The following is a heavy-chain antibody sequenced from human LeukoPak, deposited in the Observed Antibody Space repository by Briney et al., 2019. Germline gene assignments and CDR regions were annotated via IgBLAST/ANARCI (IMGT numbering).Heavy chain of an antibody. D-gene: IGHD3-10*01. Sequence: SGPTLVHPPPTLTLTCTFSGSSLRTHGVGVGCIRQPPGKALVSLPLIYWDDEKRYSPSLQSRLTITKDTSENQVVLTMTNMDPVDTATYYCAHNPYYYGSGTYWGFDYWGQGTLVTVSS. J-gene: IGHJ4*02. CDR3: AHNPYYYGSGTYWGFDY. CDR1: GSSLRTHGVG. CDR2: IYWDDEK. V-gene: IGHV2-5*02.